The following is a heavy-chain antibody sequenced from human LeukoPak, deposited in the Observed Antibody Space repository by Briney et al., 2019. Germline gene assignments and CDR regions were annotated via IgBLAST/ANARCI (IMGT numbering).Heavy chain of an antibody. D-gene: IGHD3-9*01. Sequence: SETLSLTCTVSGGSISSYYWSWIRQPPGKGLEWIGYIYYSGSTNYNPSLKSRVTISVDTSKNQFSLKLSSVTAADTAVYYCARGGEYDILTWYYKGPYYHLDVRGKGTTVTGSS. V-gene: IGHV4-59*01. J-gene: IGHJ6*03. CDR1: GGSISSYY. CDR2: IYYSGST. CDR3: ARGGEYDILTWYYKGPYYHLDV.